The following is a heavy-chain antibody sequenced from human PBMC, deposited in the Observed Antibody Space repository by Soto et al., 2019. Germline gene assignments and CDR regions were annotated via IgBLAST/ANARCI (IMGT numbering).Heavy chain of an antibody. CDR1: GGSFSKYG. Sequence: QVQLVQSGAEVKMPGSSVRVSCKASGGSFSKYGISWVRQAPGQGLEWMGGIIPMFGIGNYAEKFLDRVTIAGNESASTSHMALSSLRSEDTAVFFVSRRYRVSGFFAMHVWGQGTTVTVSS. V-gene: IGHV1-69*01. D-gene: IGHD6-25*01. CDR3: SRRYRVSGFFAMHV. J-gene: IGHJ6*01. CDR2: IIPMFGIG.